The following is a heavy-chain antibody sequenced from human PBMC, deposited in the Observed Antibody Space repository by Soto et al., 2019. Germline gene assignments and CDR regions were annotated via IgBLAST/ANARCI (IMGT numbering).Heavy chain of an antibody. CDR1: GFTFSSYG. D-gene: IGHD3-22*01. V-gene: IGHV3-33*01. J-gene: IGHJ4*02. CDR2: IWYDGSNK. Sequence: QVQLVESGGGVVQPGRSLRLSCAASGFTFSSYGMHWVRQAPGKGLEWVAVIWYDGSNKYYADSVKGRFTISRDNSKNTLYLQMNSLRAEATAVYYCAREDSSGYCYFDYWGKGTLVTVSS. CDR3: AREDSSGYCYFDY.